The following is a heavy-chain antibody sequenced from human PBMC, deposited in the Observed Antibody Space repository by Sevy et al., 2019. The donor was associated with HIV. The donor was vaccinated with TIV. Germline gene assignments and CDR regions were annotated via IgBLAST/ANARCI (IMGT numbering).Heavy chain of an antibody. CDR1: GYTFTTYW. V-gene: IGHV5-51*01. D-gene: IGHD2-15*01. Sequence: GESLKISCKVSGYTFTTYWIAWVRQMPGKGLEWMGIIYPDDSDTRYNPSFQGQVTISADKSVNTAYLKWSSLKASDTATYYCARGRSGLLPPMGGWFDPWGQGTLVTVSS. J-gene: IGHJ5*02. CDR2: IYPDDSDT. CDR3: ARGRSGLLPPMGGWFDP.